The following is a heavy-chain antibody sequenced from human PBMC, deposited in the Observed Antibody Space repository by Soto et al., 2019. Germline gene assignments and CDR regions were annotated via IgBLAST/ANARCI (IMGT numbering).Heavy chain of an antibody. CDR1: GYTFTGYY. J-gene: IGHJ6*02. V-gene: IGHV1-2*04. CDR2: INPNSGGT. CDR3: ARANPLETDYYYGMDV. Sequence: ASVKVSCKASGYTFTGYYMHWVRQAPGQGLEWMGWINPNSGGTNYAQKFQGWVTMTRDTSISTAYMELSRLRSDDPAVYYCARANPLETDYYYGMDVWGQGTTVTVSS.